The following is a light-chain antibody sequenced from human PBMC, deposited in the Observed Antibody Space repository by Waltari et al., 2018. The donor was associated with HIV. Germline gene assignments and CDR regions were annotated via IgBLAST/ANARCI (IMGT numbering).Light chain of an antibody. CDR2: RNY. Sequence: QSVLTQPPSASGTPGQRVTISCSGSSSNIGSKYVYWYQQLPGTAPKLLIYRNYQRPSGVPDRCSGSKSGTSASLAISGLRSEDEADYYCAAWDDSLSGRGVFGGGTKLTVL. J-gene: IGLJ2*01. CDR3: AAWDDSLSGRGV. CDR1: SSNIGSKY. V-gene: IGLV1-47*01.